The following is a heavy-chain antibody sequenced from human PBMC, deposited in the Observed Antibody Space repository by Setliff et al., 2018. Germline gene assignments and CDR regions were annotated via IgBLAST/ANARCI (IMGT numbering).Heavy chain of an antibody. CDR1: GFNFINYK. V-gene: IGHV3-21*01. Sequence: SGGSLRLSCAGTGFNFINYKMFWVRQARGKGLEWVSSITGDGTVIDYADSVKGRFSISRDNPKNSLYLQLNRLSAEDTAIYYCVSEDVYGSGNPWYWGHGTLVTVSS. CDR2: ITGDGTVI. CDR3: VSEDVYGSGNPWY. J-gene: IGHJ4*01. D-gene: IGHD3-10*01.